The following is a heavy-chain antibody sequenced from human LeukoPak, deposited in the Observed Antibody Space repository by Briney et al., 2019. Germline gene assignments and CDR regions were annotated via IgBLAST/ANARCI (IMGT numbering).Heavy chain of an antibody. CDR2: IDDSGST. J-gene: IGHJ4*02. CDR1: SGSISSRSYY. Sequence: SETLSLTCTVSSGSISSRSYYWGWIRQPPGKGLEWIGSIDDSGSTYYNPSLKTRVTMSVDTSQNTFSLKLRSVTAAATSGDYCARHPVTNYGDYDRIHYWGQGILVTVSS. V-gene: IGHV4-39*01. CDR3: ARHPVTNYGDYDRIHY. D-gene: IGHD4-17*01.